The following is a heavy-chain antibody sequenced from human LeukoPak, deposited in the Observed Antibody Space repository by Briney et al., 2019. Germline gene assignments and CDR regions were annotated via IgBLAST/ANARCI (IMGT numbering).Heavy chain of an antibody. J-gene: IGHJ3*02. Sequence: GGSLRLSCAAFGFIVSSNYMNWVRQAPGKGLEWVSVIYSGNSAYYADSVKGRFTISRDNAKNSLYLQMNSLRAEDTAVYYCARESWGGSHEGNAFDIWGQGRMVTVSS. V-gene: IGHV3-66*01. CDR1: GFIVSSNY. D-gene: IGHD1-26*01. CDR2: IYSGNSA. CDR3: ARESWGGSHEGNAFDI.